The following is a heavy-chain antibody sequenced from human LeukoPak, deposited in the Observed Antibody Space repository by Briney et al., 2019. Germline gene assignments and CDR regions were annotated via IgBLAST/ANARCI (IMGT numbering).Heavy chain of an antibody. V-gene: IGHV4-59*12. J-gene: IGHJ4*02. D-gene: IGHD3-22*01. CDR3: ASRNYYDSSGYDDY. Sequence: SETLSLTCTVSGGSISSYYWSWIRQPPGKGLEWIGYIYYSGSTYYNPSLKSRVTISVDTSKNQFSLKLSSVTAADTAVYYCASRNYYDSSGYDDYWGQGTLVTVSS. CDR1: GGSISSYY. CDR2: IYYSGST.